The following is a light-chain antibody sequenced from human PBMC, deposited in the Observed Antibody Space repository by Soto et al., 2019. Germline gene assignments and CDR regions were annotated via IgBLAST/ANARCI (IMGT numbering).Light chain of an antibody. CDR2: GAS. CDR1: HGVDNY. Sequence: EIVLTQSPGTLSLSPGERVTLSCRASHGVDNYLAWYQHKPVQAPRLIIYGASNRAAGVPDRFSGSGFGTDFTLTIGKLEPDDLAVYYCHQYGVSPLTFGRGTKVEIK. V-gene: IGKV3-20*01. CDR3: HQYGVSPLT. J-gene: IGKJ1*01.